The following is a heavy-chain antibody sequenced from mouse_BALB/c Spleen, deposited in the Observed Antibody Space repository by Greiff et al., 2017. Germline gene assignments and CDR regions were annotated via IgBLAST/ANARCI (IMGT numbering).Heavy chain of an antibody. CDR3: TKPPLLLRSWYFDV. CDR1: GFTFSNYW. D-gene: IGHD1-1*01. V-gene: IGHV6-6*02. J-gene: IGHJ1*01. Sequence: EVQLVESGGGLVQPGGSMKLSCVASGFTFSNYWMNWVRQSPEKGLEWVAEIRLKSNNYATHYAESVKGRFTISRDDSKSSVYLQMNNLRAEDTGIYYCTKPPLLLRSWYFDVWGAGTTVTVSS. CDR2: IRLKSNNYAT.